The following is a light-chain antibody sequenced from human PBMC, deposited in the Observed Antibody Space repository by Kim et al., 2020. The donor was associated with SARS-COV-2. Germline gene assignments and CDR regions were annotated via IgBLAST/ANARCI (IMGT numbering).Light chain of an antibody. J-gene: IGLJ3*02. CDR3: SSYRSSNTWV. CDR2: DVN. CDR1: SSDVGSYTY. Sequence: GQSIPISCTGTSSDVGSYTYVSWDQQHPGKAPKLMIYDVNKRPSGVSDRFSGSKSGNTASLNISGLQAEDEADYYCSSYRSSNTWVFGGGTQLTVL. V-gene: IGLV2-14*04.